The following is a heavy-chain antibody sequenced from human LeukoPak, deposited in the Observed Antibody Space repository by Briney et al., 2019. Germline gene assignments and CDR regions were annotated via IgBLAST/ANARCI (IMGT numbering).Heavy chain of an antibody. Sequence: SETLSLTCTVSGGSISSGPYYWGWIRQPPGKGLEWIGNIYYGESTYYNPSLKSRVTISIDTSKNQFYLKLSSLTAADTAVYYCARRDDSSGYHKIFDYWGPGTLVTVSS. CDR1: GGSISSGPYY. CDR2: IYYGEST. V-gene: IGHV4-39*01. J-gene: IGHJ4*02. D-gene: IGHD3-22*01. CDR3: ARRDDSSGYHKIFDY.